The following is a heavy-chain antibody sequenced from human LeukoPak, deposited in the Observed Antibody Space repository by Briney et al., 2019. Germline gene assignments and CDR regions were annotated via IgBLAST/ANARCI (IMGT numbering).Heavy chain of an antibody. V-gene: IGHV3-23*01. Sequence: GGTLRLSCAASGFTFSSYAMSWVRQAPGKGLEWVSAISGSGGSTYYADSVKGRFTISRDNSKNTLYLQMNSLRAEDTAVYYCARQYSYGYFDYWGQGTLVTVSS. J-gene: IGHJ4*02. CDR1: GFTFSSYA. CDR2: ISGSGGST. CDR3: ARQYSYGYFDY. D-gene: IGHD5-18*01.